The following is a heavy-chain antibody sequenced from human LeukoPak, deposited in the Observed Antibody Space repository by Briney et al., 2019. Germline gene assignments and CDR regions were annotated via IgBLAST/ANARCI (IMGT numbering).Heavy chain of an antibody. Sequence: GGSLRLSCAASGFTFSSYAISWVRQAPGKGLEWVSTISGSGGSTYYADSVKGRFTISRDISKNTLSLQMNSLRADDTAVYYCAKAKYNSSSDLLDYWGQGTLVTVSS. J-gene: IGHJ4*02. CDR3: AKAKYNSSSDLLDY. CDR1: GFTFSSYA. D-gene: IGHD6-6*01. CDR2: ISGSGGST. V-gene: IGHV3-23*01.